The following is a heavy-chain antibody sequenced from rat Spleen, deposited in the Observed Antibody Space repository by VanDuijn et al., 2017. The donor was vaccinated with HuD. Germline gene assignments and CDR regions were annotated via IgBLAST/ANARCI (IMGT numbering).Heavy chain of an antibody. CDR2: IWTGGST. CDR3: ARLSLGPDY. V-gene: IGHV2-30*01. CDR1: GFSLTNYH. J-gene: IGHJ2*01. Sequence: QVQLKESGPGLVQPSQTLSLTCTVSGFSLTNYHVHWVRQPPGKGLEWMGIIWTGGSTDYSSALKSRLTISRDTSKSQVFLKMNSLQTEDTATYYCARLSLGPDYGGQGVMVTVSS. D-gene: IGHD5-1*01.